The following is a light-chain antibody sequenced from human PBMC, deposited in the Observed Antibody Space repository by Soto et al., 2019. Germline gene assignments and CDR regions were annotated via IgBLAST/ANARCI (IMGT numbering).Light chain of an antibody. J-gene: IGKJ5*01. CDR1: QSVLSSSNNKNY. Sequence: DIVMTQSPDSLTVSLGERATINCKSSQSVLSSSNNKNYLAWHQQKAGQPPKVLIYWASTRESGVPDRFGGSGSGTDFTLTINNLQAVDVAVYYCQQYHSGPITFGQGTRLEIK. CDR3: QQYHSGPIT. CDR2: WAS. V-gene: IGKV4-1*01.